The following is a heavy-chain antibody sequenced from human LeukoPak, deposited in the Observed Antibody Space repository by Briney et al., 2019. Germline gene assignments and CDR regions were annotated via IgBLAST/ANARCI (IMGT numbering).Heavy chain of an antibody. Sequence: GGSLRLSCAASGFTFSSYSMSWVRQAPGKGLEWVSAISGSGGSTYYADSVKGSFTIYTDKSNNTLYLQMNSLTAEDTAVYYCAKDRDIAVADYWGQGTLVTVSS. CDR3: AKDRDIAVADY. J-gene: IGHJ4*02. V-gene: IGHV3-23*01. D-gene: IGHD6-19*01. CDR1: GFTFSSYS. CDR2: ISGSGGST.